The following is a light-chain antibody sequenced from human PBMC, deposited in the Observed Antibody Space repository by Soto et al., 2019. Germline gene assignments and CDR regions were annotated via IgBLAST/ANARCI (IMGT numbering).Light chain of an antibody. J-gene: IGKJ2*01. CDR2: GAS. V-gene: IGKV3-15*01. CDR1: QSVSSN. CDR3: QQYNTWPPT. Sequence: EIVMTQSPATLAVSPGERATLSCRASQSVSSNLAWYQQKPGQAPRLLIYGASTRATGIPARFGGNGSGTQFTLTISSLQSEDFAVYCCQQYNTWPPTFGQGTKLE.